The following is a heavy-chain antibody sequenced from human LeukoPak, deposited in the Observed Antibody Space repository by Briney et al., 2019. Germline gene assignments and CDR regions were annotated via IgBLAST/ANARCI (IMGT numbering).Heavy chain of an antibody. CDR2: IYYSGST. Sequence: KTSETLSLTCTVSGGSISRSTYYWGWIRQPPGKGLEWIGSIYYSGSTYYNPSLKSRVTISGDTSKNQFSLELSSVTAADTAVYFCARTYYYESSGYTFDYWGQGTLVTVSS. CDR1: GGSISRSTYY. D-gene: IGHD3-22*01. V-gene: IGHV4-39*01. CDR3: ARTYYYESSGYTFDY. J-gene: IGHJ4*02.